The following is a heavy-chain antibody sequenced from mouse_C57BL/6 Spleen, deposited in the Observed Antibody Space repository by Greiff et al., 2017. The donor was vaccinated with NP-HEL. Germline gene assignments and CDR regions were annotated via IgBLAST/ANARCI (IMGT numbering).Heavy chain of an antibody. CDR2: IDPENGDT. J-gene: IGHJ4*01. Sequence: EVKLQESGAELVRPGASVKLSCTASGFNIKDDYMHWVKQRPEQGLEWIGWIDPENGDTEYASKFQGKATITADTSSNTAYLQLSSLTSEDTAVYYCTCHEGYAMDYWGQGTSVTVSS. CDR1: GFNIKDDY. V-gene: IGHV14-4*01. CDR3: TCHEGYAMDY.